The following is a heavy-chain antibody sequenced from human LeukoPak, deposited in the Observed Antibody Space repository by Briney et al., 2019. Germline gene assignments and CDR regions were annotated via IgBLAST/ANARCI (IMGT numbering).Heavy chain of an antibody. CDR1: GFTFSSYA. V-gene: IGHV3-30-3*01. CDR3: VGETEAYGE. CDR2: ISYDGSDN. Sequence: GSLRLSCTASGFTFSSYAMHWVRQAPGKGLEWVAVISYDGSDNYYADSVKGRFTISRDNSRRTLYLQMNSLRAEDTAIYYCVGETEAYGEWGQGTLVTVSS. D-gene: IGHD4-17*01. J-gene: IGHJ4*02.